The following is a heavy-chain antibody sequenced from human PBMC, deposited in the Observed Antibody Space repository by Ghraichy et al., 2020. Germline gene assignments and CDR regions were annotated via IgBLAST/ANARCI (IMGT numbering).Heavy chain of an antibody. CDR1: GFTFSSYW. Sequence: GGSLRLSCAASGFTFSSYWMHWVRQGPGKGLVWVSRINLDGSSTNQPDSVKGRFTISRDNTKNTLYLQMNSLRAEDTAVYFCVRSPGGYYDFWGQGILVSVSS. V-gene: IGHV3-74*01. D-gene: IGHD3-22*01. J-gene: IGHJ4*02. CDR2: INLDGSST. CDR3: VRSPGGYYDF.